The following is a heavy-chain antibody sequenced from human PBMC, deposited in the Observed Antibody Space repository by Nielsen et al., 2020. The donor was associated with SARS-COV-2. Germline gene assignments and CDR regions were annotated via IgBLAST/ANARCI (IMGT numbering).Heavy chain of an antibody. Sequence: GESLKISCAASGFTFSTYGMSWVRQSPGKGLEWVSTISSVLSYIFYADSVKGRFTISRDNSKNTLYLQMNSLRAEDTAVYYCCAYSYGTLSYFDRWGLGTLVTVSS. D-gene: IGHD5-18*01. CDR1: GFTFSTYG. CDR3: CAYSYGTLSYFDR. J-gene: IGHJ4*02. V-gene: IGHV3-21*01. CDR2: ISSVLSYI.